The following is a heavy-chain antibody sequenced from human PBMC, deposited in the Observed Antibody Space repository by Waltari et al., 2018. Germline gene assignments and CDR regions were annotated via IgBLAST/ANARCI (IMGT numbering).Heavy chain of an antibody. D-gene: IGHD3-16*01. V-gene: IGHV4-34*01. CDR3: ARGGGDGYNPADFDY. J-gene: IGHJ4*02. Sequence: QVQLQQWGAGLLKRSETLSLTCAVYGGSFSGYYWSWIRQPPGKGLEWIGEINHSGSTNYNPSLKRRVTISVDTSKNQFSLKLSSGTAADTAVYYCARGGGDGYNPADFDYWGQGTLVTVSS. CDR2: INHSGST. CDR1: GGSFSGYY.